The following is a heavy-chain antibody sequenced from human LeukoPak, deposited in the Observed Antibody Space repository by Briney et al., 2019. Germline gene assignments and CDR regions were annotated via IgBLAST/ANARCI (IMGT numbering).Heavy chain of an antibody. D-gene: IGHD3-3*01. CDR3: ARDNRILEWLGDWFDP. CDR1: GGSISSYY. Sequence: SETLSLTCTVSGGSISSYYWSWIRQPAGKGLEWIGRIYTSGSTNYNPSLKSRVTMSVDTSKNQFSLELSSVTAADTAVYYCARDNRILEWLGDWFDPWGQGTLVTVSS. J-gene: IGHJ5*02. CDR2: IYTSGST. V-gene: IGHV4-4*07.